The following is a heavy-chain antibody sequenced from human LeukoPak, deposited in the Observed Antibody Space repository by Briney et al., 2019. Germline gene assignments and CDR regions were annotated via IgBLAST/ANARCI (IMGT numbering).Heavy chain of an antibody. CDR1: GFTFDDYV. CDR2: ISWNSGSI. J-gene: IGHJ3*02. CDR3: AKDYGKYYYDSSGYYYGVGASDI. V-gene: IGHV3-9*01. D-gene: IGHD3-22*01. Sequence: PGGSLRLSCAASGFTFDDYVMHWVRHAPGKGLEWVSGISWNSGSIGYADSVKGRFTISRDNAKNSLYLQMNSLRAEDTALYYCAKDYGKYYYDSSGYYYGVGASDIWGQGTMVTVSS.